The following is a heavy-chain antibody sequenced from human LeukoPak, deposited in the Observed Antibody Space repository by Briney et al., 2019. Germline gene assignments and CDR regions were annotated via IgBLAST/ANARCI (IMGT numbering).Heavy chain of an antibody. CDR1: GGSISSSSYY. D-gene: IGHD2-15*01. CDR2: IYYSGST. J-gene: IGHJ6*03. V-gene: IGHV4-61*05. Sequence: SETLSLTCTVSGGSISSSSYYWGWIRQPPGKGLEWIGYIYYSGSTNYNPSLKSRVTISVDTSKNQFSLKLSSVTAADTAVHYCARVRARYCSGGSCLYYYYMDVWGKGTTVTVSS. CDR3: ARVRARYCSGGSCLYYYYMDV.